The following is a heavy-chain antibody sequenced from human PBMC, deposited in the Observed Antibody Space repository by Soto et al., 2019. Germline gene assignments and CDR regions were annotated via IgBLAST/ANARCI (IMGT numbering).Heavy chain of an antibody. D-gene: IGHD5-12*01. CDR2: IYSGGST. V-gene: IGHV3-66*01. Sequence: GGSLRLSCAASGFTVSSNYMSWVRQAPGKGLEWVSVIYSGGSTYYADSVKGRFTISRDNSKNTLYLQMNSLRAEDTAVYYCARDGDSGYDKDYYYYYMDVWGKGTTVTVSS. CDR3: ARDGDSGYDKDYYYYYMDV. J-gene: IGHJ6*03. CDR1: GFTVSSNY.